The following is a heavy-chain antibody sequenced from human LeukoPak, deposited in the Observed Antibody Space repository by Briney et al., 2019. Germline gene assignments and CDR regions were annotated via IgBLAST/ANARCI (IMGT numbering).Heavy chain of an antibody. CDR3: ARWAAPHYYDSRDNWFDP. CDR1: GYRFTSYW. D-gene: IGHD3-22*01. Sequence: GESLKISCKGSGYRFTSYWIGWVRQMPGKGLEWMGIIYPGDSDTRYSPSFQGQVTISADKSISTAYLQWSSLKASDTAMYYCARWAAPHYYDSRDNWFDPWGQGNLVTVSS. J-gene: IGHJ5*02. CDR2: IYPGDSDT. V-gene: IGHV5-51*01.